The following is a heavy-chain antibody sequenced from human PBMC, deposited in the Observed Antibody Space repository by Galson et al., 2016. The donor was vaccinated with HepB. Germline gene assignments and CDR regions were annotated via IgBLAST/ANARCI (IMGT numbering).Heavy chain of an antibody. Sequence: SETLSLTCAVFGGSFSGYHWSWIRQPPGKGLEWIGEIIHSESTSYNPSLKSRVTMSLDTSKKQFSLKLTSVTAADTAVYYCARGSGWELRSVGYWGPGPLVTVSS. J-gene: IGHJ4*02. D-gene: IGHD1-26*01. V-gene: IGHV4-34*01. CDR2: IIHSEST. CDR3: ARGSGWELRSVGY. CDR1: GGSFSGYH.